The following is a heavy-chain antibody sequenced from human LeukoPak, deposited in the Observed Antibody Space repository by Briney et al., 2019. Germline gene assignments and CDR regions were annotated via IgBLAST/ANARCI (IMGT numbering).Heavy chain of an antibody. CDR1: GGSVSGYS. Sequence: SETLPLTCAVSGGSVSGYSWSWIRQPPGKGLEWIGDITDRGGTSYTPSLKSRVTISLDTSKNQFSLHLTSVTAADTAVYFCARVPDWEPIDKWGQESLVTVSS. J-gene: IGHJ4*02. CDR3: ARVPDWEPIDK. V-gene: IGHV4-34*01. CDR2: ITDRGGT. D-gene: IGHD1-26*01.